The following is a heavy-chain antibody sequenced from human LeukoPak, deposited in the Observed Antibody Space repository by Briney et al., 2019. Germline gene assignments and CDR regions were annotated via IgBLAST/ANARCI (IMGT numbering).Heavy chain of an antibody. V-gene: IGHV1-24*01. CDR3: ATYQLLWSPRLHMDV. CDR2: FDPEDGET. CDR1: GYTLTELS. Sequence: ASAKVSCKVSGYTLTELSMHWVRQAPGKGLEWMGGFDPEDGETIYAQKFQGRVTMTEDTSTDTAYMELSSLRSEDTAVCYCATYQLLWSPRLHMDVWGQGTTVTVSS. J-gene: IGHJ6*02. D-gene: IGHD2-2*01.